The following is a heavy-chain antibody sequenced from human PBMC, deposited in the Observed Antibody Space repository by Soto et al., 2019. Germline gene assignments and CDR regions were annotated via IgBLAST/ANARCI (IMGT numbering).Heavy chain of an antibody. Sequence: ASVKVSCKASGYTFTSYGISWVRQAPGQGLEWMGWISAYNGNTNYAQKLQGRVTMTTDTSTSTAYMELRSLRSDDTAVYYCFITIFGVVPGAFDIWGQGTMVTVSS. CDR1: GYTFTSYG. D-gene: IGHD3-3*01. J-gene: IGHJ3*02. CDR2: ISAYNGNT. CDR3: FITIFGVVPGAFDI. V-gene: IGHV1-18*01.